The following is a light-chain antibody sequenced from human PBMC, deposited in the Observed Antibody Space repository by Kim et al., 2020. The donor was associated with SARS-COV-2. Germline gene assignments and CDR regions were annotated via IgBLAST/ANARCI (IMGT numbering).Light chain of an antibody. CDR2: RDN. V-gene: IGLV10-54*01. CDR1: RNNVGNRG. CDR3: SAWDTGLNGYV. J-gene: IGLJ1*01. Sequence: QTAHLAHPGNRNNVGNRGAAWLQQRQGHPPKLLSYRDNNRPSGVSERFSASRSGNTASLTITGLQPEDEADYYCSAWDTGLNGYVFGTGTKVTVL.